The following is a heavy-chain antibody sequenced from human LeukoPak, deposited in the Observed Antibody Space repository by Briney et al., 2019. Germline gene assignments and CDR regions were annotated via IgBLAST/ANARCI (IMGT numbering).Heavy chain of an antibody. J-gene: IGHJ1*01. CDR3: ARRGDYGDYVREYFQH. D-gene: IGHD4-17*01. CDR1: GFTFSNYW. V-gene: IGHV3-7*01. CDR2: IKQDGSEK. Sequence: GGSLRLSCAASGFTFSNYWMSWVRQAPGKGLEWVANIKQDGSEKYYVDSVKGRFTISRDNAKNSLYLQMNSLRAEDTAVYYCARRGDYGDYVREYFQHWGQGTLVTVSS.